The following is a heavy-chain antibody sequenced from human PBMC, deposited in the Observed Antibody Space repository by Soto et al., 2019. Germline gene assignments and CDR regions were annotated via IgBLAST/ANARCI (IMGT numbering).Heavy chain of an antibody. V-gene: IGHV3-23*01. Sequence: EVQLLESGGGLVQPGGSLRLSCAASGFTFSSYTMAWVRQAPGKGLDWVSSISDTGGNTYYADSVKGRFTISRDNSKKALYLQMNSLRADDTGLYYCARGGNSWYNYWGQGALVTVSS. D-gene: IGHD6-13*01. CDR3: ARGGNSWYNY. CDR1: GFTFSSYT. J-gene: IGHJ4*02. CDR2: ISDTGGNT.